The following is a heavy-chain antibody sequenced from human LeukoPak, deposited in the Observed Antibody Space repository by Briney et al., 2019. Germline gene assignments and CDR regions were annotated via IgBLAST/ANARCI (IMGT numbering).Heavy chain of an antibody. CDR2: ISWNSGSI. V-gene: IGHV3-9*01. CDR3: AKDLSPGSGSSWYVVDY. CDR1: GFTFDDYA. D-gene: IGHD6-13*01. J-gene: IGHJ4*02. Sequence: GRSLRLSCAASGFTFDDYAMHWVRQAPGKGLEWVSGISWNSGSIGYADSVRGRFTISGDNAKNSLYLQMNSPRAEDTALYYCAKDLSPGSGSSWYVVDYWGQGTLDTVSS.